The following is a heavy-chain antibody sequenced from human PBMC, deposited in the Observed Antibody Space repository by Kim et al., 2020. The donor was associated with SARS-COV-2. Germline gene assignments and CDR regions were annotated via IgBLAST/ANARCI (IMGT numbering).Heavy chain of an antibody. V-gene: IGHV4-34*01. CDR3: PYYDSNTNWFDP. D-gene: IGHD3-22*01. CDR1: GGSFSGYY. J-gene: IGHJ5*02. CDR2: INHSGST. Sequence: SETLSLTCAVYGGSFSGYYWSWIRQPPGKGLEWIGEINHSGSTNYNPSLKSRVTISVDTSKNQFSLKLSSVTAADTAVYYCPYYDSNTNWFDPWGQGTLVTVSS.